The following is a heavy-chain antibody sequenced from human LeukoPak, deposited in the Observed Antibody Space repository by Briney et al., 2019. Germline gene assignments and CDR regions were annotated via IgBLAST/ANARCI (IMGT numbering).Heavy chain of an antibody. CDR1: GFTFSSYS. CDR3: ASPFPGIVPNWFDP. Sequence: GGSLRLSCAASGFTFSSYSMNWVRQAPGKGLEWVSSISSSSSYIYYADSVKGRFTISRDNSKNTLYLQMNSLRAEDTAVYYCASPFPGIVPNWFDPWGQGTLVTVSS. CDR2: ISSSSSYI. V-gene: IGHV3-21*01. D-gene: IGHD2-2*01. J-gene: IGHJ5*02.